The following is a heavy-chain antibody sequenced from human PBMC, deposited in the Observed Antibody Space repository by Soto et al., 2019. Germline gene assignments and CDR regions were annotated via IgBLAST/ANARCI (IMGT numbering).Heavy chain of an antibody. Sequence: QVQLAESGGGVVQPGRSLRLSCAASGFTFSSCAMHWVRRAPGKGLEWVAVISYDGNNIYYADSVKGRFTISRDNSENTLHLQMDSLRDEDTALYYCVAGHYGSGSYADYWGQGTLVTVSS. CDR1: GFTFSSCA. D-gene: IGHD3-10*01. J-gene: IGHJ4*02. CDR2: ISYDGNNI. CDR3: VAGHYGSGSYADY. V-gene: IGHV3-30*04.